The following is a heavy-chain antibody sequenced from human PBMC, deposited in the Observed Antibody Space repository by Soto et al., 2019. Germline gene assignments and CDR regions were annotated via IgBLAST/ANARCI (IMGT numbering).Heavy chain of an antibody. V-gene: IGHV1-69*13. Sequence: GASVKVSCKASGGTFSSYAISWVRQAPGQGLEWMGGIIPIFGTANYAQKFQGRVTITADESTSTAYMELSSLRSEDTAVYYCASSQFDRGAYYYYYGMDVWGQGTTVTVSS. J-gene: IGHJ6*02. CDR1: GGTFSSYA. CDR2: IIPIFGTA. CDR3: ASSQFDRGAYYYYYGMDV.